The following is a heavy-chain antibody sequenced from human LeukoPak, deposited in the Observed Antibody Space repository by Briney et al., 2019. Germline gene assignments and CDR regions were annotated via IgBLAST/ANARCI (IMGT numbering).Heavy chain of an antibody. Sequence: SETLSLTCTVSGGSISSSSYYWGWIRQPPGKGLEWIGSIYHSGSTYYNPSLKSRVTISVDTSKNQFSLKLSSVTAADTAVYYCARVPSGYYVDYWGQGTLVTVSS. CDR1: GGSISSSSYY. CDR2: IYHSGST. D-gene: IGHD3-3*01. V-gene: IGHV4-39*07. J-gene: IGHJ4*02. CDR3: ARVPSGYYVDY.